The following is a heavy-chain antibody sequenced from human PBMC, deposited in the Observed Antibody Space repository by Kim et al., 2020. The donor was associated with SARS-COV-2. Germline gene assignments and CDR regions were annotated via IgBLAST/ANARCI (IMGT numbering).Heavy chain of an antibody. CDR3: ARVRGSSSSPFFDY. J-gene: IGHJ4*02. V-gene: IGHV4-34*01. CDR1: GGSFSGYY. Sequence: SETLSLTCAVYGGSFSGYYWSWIRQPPGKGLEWIGEINHSGSTNYNPSLKSRVTISVDTSKNQFSLKLSSVTAADTAVYYCARVRGSSSSPFFDYWGQGTLVTVSS. CDR2: INHSGST. D-gene: IGHD6-6*01.